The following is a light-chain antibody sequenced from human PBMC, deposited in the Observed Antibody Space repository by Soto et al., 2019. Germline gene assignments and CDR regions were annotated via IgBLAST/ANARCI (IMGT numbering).Light chain of an antibody. V-gene: IGLV2-14*03. Sequence: QSALTQPASVSGSPGQSITISCTGSSSDVGGYNYVSWYQQHPGKAPKLMIYDVSSRPSGVSNRFSGSKSGSTASLTISGLQAEDEADYSCSSYSSSSTLNWVFGGGTKLTVL. CDR2: DVS. CDR1: SSDVGGYNY. J-gene: IGLJ3*02. CDR3: SSYSSSSTLNWV.